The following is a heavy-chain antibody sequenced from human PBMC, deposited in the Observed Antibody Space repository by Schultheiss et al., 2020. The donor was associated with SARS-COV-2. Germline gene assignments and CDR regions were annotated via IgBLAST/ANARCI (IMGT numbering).Heavy chain of an antibody. J-gene: IGHJ6*02. CDR3: AKYRGYSSGYYDGYYYYGMDV. CDR1: GFTVSSNY. CDR2: ISGSGDST. D-gene: IGHD3-22*01. V-gene: IGHV3-23*01. Sequence: GESLKISCAASGFTVSSNYMSWVRQAPGKGLEWVSVISGSGDSTYYAGSVKGRFTISRDNSKNTLYLQMNSLRAEDTAVYYCAKYRGYSSGYYDGYYYYGMDVWGQGTTVTVSS.